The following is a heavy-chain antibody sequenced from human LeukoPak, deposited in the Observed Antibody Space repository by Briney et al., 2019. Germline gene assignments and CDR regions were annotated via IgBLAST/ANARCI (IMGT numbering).Heavy chain of an antibody. Sequence: GASVKVSCKASGCTFTSHDINWVRQATGQGLEWMGWMNPNSGNTGYAQKFQGRVTMTRNTSISTAYMELSSLRSEDTAVYYCAGSRGPYDFWRGYFATSIAYNWFDPWGQGTLVTVSS. V-gene: IGHV1-8*01. J-gene: IGHJ5*02. CDR2: MNPNSGNT. CDR3: AGSRGPYDFWRGYFATSIAYNWFDP. CDR1: GCTFTSHD. D-gene: IGHD3-3*01.